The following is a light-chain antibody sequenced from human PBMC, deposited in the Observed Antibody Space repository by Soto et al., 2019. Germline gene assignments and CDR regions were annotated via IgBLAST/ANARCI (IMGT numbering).Light chain of an antibody. Sequence: DIQVTQSPSSLSAFVGDRLTISCRGSQSISSYLNWYQQKPGKAPTLLIYAASSLQSGVPSRFSGSGSGTDFTLTISSLQPEDFATYYCQQSSRTPWTFGQGTKVDIK. CDR3: QQSSRTPWT. CDR1: QSISSY. V-gene: IGKV1-39*01. CDR2: AAS. J-gene: IGKJ1*01.